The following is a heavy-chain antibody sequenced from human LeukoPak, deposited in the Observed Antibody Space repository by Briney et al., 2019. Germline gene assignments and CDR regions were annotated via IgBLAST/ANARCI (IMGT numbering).Heavy chain of an antibody. CDR1: GFTFSSYG. CDR3: AKAPVGSPDAFDI. CDR2: ISYDGSNK. J-gene: IGHJ3*02. D-gene: IGHD2-15*01. V-gene: IGHV3-30*18. Sequence: GGSPRLSCAASGFTFSSYGMHWVRQAPGKGLEWVAVISYDGSNKYYADSVKGRFTISRDNSKNTLYLQMNSLRAEDTAVYYCAKAPVGSPDAFDIWGQGTMVTVSS.